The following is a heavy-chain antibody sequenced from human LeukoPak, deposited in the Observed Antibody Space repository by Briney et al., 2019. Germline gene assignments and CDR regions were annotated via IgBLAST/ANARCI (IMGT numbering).Heavy chain of an antibody. J-gene: IGHJ5*02. CDR2: IYYSGST. V-gene: IGHV4-59*12. Sequence: SETLSLTCTVSSGSISSYYWTWIRQPPGKGLEWIGYIYYSGSTNYNPSLMSRVTISVDTSKNQFSLKLSSVTAADTAVYYCATGIAAADNWFDPWGQGTLVTVSS. CDR1: SGSISSYY. CDR3: ATGIAAADNWFDP. D-gene: IGHD6-13*01.